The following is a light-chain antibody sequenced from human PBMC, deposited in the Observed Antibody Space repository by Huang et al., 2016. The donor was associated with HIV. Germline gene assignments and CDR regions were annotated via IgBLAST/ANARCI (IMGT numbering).Light chain of an antibody. V-gene: IGKV3-20*01. CDR2: GAS. CDR3: QQYHSSPVT. CDR1: QSISRSY. Sequence: IVLTQSPGTLSLSPGERAALSCRASQSISRSYLGWYQQKPGQAPRLLIYGASSRATGIPDRFSGSGSGRDVTLTISRLEPEDFAVYFCQQYHSSPVTFGQGTRLEIK. J-gene: IGKJ5*01.